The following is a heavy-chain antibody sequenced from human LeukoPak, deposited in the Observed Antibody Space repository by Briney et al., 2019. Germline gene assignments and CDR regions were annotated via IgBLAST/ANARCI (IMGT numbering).Heavy chain of an antibody. CDR3: ARGIGTSYDSSRDAFDI. CDR1: AGSINSGDYY. J-gene: IGHJ3*02. CDR2: IYSPGTN. D-gene: IGHD3-22*01. Sequence: SETLSLTCTVSAGSINSGDYYWSWIRQPAGKGLEWIGRIYSPGTNYNYNPSLKSRVTISIDTSKNQFSPKLTSVTAADTAVYYCARGIGTSYDSSRDAFDISGQGTMVTVSS. V-gene: IGHV4-61*02.